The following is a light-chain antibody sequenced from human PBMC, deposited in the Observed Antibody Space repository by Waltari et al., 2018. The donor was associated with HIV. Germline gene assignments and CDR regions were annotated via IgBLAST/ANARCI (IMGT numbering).Light chain of an antibody. Sequence: SYELTQTPSVSVPPGQTAKIMCSGATLPRNSVYWYQQKAGQAPVRIIFQDTKRPSDIPARFSASSAGTTATLTISGVQAEDEADYFCQSAHNSDVIFGGGTKLTVL. CDR3: QSAHNSDVI. CDR2: QDT. V-gene: IGLV3-25*03. CDR1: TLPRNS. J-gene: IGLJ2*01.